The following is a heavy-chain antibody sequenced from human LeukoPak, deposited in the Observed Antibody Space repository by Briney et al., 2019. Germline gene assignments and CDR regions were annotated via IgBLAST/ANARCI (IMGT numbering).Heavy chain of an antibody. CDR2: ISSSSRTI. J-gene: IGHJ6*04. CDR3: AELGITMIGGV. Sequence: PGGSLRLSCAASGFTFSSYRMNWVRQAPGKGLEWVSYISSSSRTIYYADSVKGRFTISRDNAKNSLYLQMNSLRAEDTAVYYCAELGITMIGGVWGKGTTVTISS. CDR1: GFTFSSYR. D-gene: IGHD3-10*02. V-gene: IGHV3-48*04.